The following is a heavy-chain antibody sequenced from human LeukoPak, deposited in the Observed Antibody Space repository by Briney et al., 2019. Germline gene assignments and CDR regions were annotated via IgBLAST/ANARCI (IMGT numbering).Heavy chain of an antibody. V-gene: IGHV1-69*13. Sequence: ASVKVSCKASGGTVSSYAISWVRQAPGQGLEWMGGIIPIFGTANYAQKFQGRVTITADESTSTAYMELSSLRSEDTAVYYCARDRYGSGSYYYFQHWGQATLVTVSS. CDR2: IIPIFGTA. D-gene: IGHD3-10*01. CDR1: GGTVSSYA. CDR3: ARDRYGSGSYYYFQH. J-gene: IGHJ1*01.